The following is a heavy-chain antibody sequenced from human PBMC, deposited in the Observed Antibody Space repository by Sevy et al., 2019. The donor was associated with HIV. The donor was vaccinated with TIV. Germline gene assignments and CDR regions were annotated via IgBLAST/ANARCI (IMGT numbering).Heavy chain of an antibody. CDR3: ARHAARVILPTAGFDS. Sequence: GGYLRLSCVASGFTFRSFSMHWVRQAPGKGLEWVAAIWYDGRTERYADSVQGRFTISRDDSKKTLHLQMNSLRAEDTTLYYCARHAARVILPTAGFDSWGQGTLVPVSS. J-gene: IGHJ5*01. CDR1: GFTFRSFS. D-gene: IGHD1-1*01. V-gene: IGHV3-33*04. CDR2: IWYDGRTE.